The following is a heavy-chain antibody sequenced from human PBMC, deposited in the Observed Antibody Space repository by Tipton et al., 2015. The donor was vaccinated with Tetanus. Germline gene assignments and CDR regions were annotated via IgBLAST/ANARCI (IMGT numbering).Heavy chain of an antibody. Sequence: LRLSCAVYGGSFSGYYWSWIRQPPGKGLEWIGEINHSGSTNYNPSLKSRVTISVDTSKNQFSLKLSSVTAADTAVYYCARAAGYCSGGSCPKYYYYYGMDVWGQGTTVTVSS. J-gene: IGHJ6*02. V-gene: IGHV4-34*01. CDR3: ARAAGYCSGGSCPKYYYYYGMDV. D-gene: IGHD2-15*01. CDR1: GGSFSGYY. CDR2: INHSGST.